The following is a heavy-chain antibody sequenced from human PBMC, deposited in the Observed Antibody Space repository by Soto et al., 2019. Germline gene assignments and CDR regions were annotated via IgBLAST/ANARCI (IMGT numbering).Heavy chain of an antibody. V-gene: IGHV3-23*01. CDR1: GFTFSSYA. D-gene: IGHD3-10*01. Sequence: GGSLRLSCAASGFTFSSYAMSWVRQAPGKGLEWVSVISGSADSTYYADSVKGRFTVSRDNSKNTLYLQVNSLRADDTAIYYCAKVRGSLYFFDYWGQGTLVTVSS. J-gene: IGHJ4*02. CDR2: ISGSADST. CDR3: AKVRGSLYFFDY.